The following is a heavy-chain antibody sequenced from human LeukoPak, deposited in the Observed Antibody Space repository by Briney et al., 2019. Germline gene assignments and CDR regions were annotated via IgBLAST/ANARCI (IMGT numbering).Heavy chain of an antibody. D-gene: IGHD6-13*01. CDR3: AKDITYEQLVGDIPYYYGMDV. V-gene: IGHV3-30*18. CDR1: GFTFSSYG. Sequence: PGRSLRLSCAASGFTFSSYGMHWVRQAPGKGLEWVAVISYDGSNKYYADSVKGRFTISRDNSKNTLYLQMNSLRAEDTAVYYCAKDITYEQLVGDIPYYYGMDVWGQGTTVTVSS. CDR2: ISYDGSNK. J-gene: IGHJ6*02.